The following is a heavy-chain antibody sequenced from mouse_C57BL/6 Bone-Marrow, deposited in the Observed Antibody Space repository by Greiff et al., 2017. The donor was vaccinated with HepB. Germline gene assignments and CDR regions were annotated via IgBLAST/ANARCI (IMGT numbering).Heavy chain of an antibody. D-gene: IGHD3-2*02. J-gene: IGHJ2*01. CDR2: IYPRSGNT. CDR1: GYTFTSYG. CDR3: ARAPQATHFDY. V-gene: IGHV1-81*01. Sequence: QVQLQHSGAELARPGASVKLSCKASGYTFTSYGISWVKQRTGQGLEWIGEIYPRSGNTYYNEKFKGKATLTADKSSSTAYMELRSLTSEDSAVYFCARAPQATHFDYWGQGTTLTVSS.